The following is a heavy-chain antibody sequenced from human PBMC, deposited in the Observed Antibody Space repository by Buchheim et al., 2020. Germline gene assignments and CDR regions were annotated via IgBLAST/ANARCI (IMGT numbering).Heavy chain of an antibody. CDR2: IYYTGTT. Sequence: QVQLRESGPGLVKSSETLSLTCDVSGQSVSSGYYWGWIRQPPGKGLEWIATIYYTGTTYFNPSLKSRVTISLDTSKNQFSLGLTSVTAADTAIYYYATDSHSPERYDYWGQGTL. CDR1: GQSVSSGYY. D-gene: IGHD3-22*01. J-gene: IGHJ4*02. V-gene: IGHV4-38-2*01. CDR3: ATDSHSPERYDY.